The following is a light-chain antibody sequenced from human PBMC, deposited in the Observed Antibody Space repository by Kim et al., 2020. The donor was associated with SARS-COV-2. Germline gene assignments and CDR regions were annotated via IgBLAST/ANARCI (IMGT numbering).Light chain of an antibody. CDR2: RDT. CDR1: AVRKQY. V-gene: IGLV3-25*03. J-gene: IGLJ1*01. Sequence: GQPGRITCPDDAVRKQYAYWDKQKPGQAPVLVIYRDTERPSGIPGRFSGSSSGTTVTLTISGVQAEDEADYYCQSAVSTGTSTPDVFGTGTKVTVL. CDR3: QSAVSTGTSTPDV.